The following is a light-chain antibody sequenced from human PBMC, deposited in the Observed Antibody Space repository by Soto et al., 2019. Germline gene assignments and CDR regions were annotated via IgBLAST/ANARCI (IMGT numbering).Light chain of an antibody. Sequence: DFPLTRSPSSLSTYIGDVVTITCRASQSISSYLNWYQQKPGKAPKLLIYAASSLQSGVPSRFSGSGSGTDFTLTISSLQPEDFATYYCQQSYSTPWTFGQVTKV. V-gene: IGKV1-39*01. CDR2: AAS. CDR1: QSISSY. CDR3: QQSYSTPWT. J-gene: IGKJ1*01.